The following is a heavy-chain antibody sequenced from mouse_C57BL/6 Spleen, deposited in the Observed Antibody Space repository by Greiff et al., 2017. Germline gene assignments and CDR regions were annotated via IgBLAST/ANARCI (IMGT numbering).Heavy chain of an antibody. J-gene: IGHJ2*01. D-gene: IGHD1-1*01. CDR1: GYTFTDYY. CDR3: ARDSITTVVATRGND. Sequence: VQLQQSGPELVKPGASVKISCKASGYTFTDYYMNWVKQSHGKSLEWIGDINPNNGGTSYNQKFKGKATLTVDKSSSTAYMELRSLTSEDSAVYYCARDSITTVVATRGNDWGQGTTLTVSS. CDR2: INPNNGGT. V-gene: IGHV1-26*01.